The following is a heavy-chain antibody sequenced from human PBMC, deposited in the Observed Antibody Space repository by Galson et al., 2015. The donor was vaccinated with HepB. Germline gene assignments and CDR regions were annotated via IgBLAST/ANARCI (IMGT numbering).Heavy chain of an antibody. CDR1: GFTFSSYS. CDR3: AKDGQWLHIRWAYYYYYYMDV. J-gene: IGHJ6*03. Sequence: SLRLSCAASGFTFSSYSMNWVRQAPGKGLEWVSSISSSSSYIYYADSVKGRFTISRDNAKNSLYLQMNSLRAEDTAVYYCAKDGQWLHIRWAYYYYYYMDVWGKGTTVTVSS. CDR2: ISSSSSYI. D-gene: IGHD6-19*01. V-gene: IGHV3-21*01.